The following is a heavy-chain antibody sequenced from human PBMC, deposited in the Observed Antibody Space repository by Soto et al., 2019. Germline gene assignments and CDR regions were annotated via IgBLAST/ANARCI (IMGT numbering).Heavy chain of an antibody. CDR3: ARVRGSYHSCGMDV. Sequence: QVQLVQSGAEVKKPGASVKVSCKASGYTFTSYAMHWVRQAPGQRLEWMGWINAGNGNTKYSQKFQGRVTITRDTSASTAYMELSSLRSEDTAVYYCARVRGSYHSCGMDVWGQGTTVTVSS. CDR2: INAGNGNT. J-gene: IGHJ6*02. D-gene: IGHD3-16*01. CDR1: GYTFTSYA. V-gene: IGHV1-3*01.